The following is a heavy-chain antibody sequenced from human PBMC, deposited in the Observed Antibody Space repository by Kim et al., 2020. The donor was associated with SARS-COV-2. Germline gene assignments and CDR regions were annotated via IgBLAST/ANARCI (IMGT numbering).Heavy chain of an antibody. J-gene: IGHJ4*02. V-gene: IGHV3-11*01. CDR1: GLSFSASY. D-gene: IGHD5-12*01. CDR2: ISTRGESI. Sequence: GGSRRLSCAASGLSFSASYMNWVRQEPGKWLEWLSFISTRGESIFYAASVEGRFTISRANAKNSLYLKMNYLRDEDTAVYYCARSGNGYNAFGIWGQGVLVTVSS. CDR3: ARSGNGYNAFGI.